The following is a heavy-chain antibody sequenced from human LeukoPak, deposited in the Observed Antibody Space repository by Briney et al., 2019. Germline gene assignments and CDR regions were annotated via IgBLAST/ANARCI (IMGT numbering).Heavy chain of an antibody. V-gene: IGHV4-34*01. CDR3: ARSPTKRVPEDY. Sequence: PSETLSLTCAVYGGSFSGYYWSWIRQPPGKGLEWIGSIYHSGSAYYDASLKSRVTMSVDTSKNQFSLRLTSVTAADTAVYYCARSPTKRVPEDYWGQGTLVTVSS. CDR2: IYHSGSA. CDR1: GGSFSGYY. J-gene: IGHJ4*02. D-gene: IGHD2-2*01.